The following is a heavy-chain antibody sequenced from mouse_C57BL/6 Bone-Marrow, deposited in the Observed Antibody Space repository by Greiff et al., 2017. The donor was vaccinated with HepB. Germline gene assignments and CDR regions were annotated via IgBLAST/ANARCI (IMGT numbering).Heavy chain of an antibody. V-gene: IGHV2-2*01. CDR2: IWSGGST. J-gene: IGHJ4*01. CDR3: ARKITTGGYAMDY. Sequence: QVQLQQSGPGLVQPSQSLSITCTVSGFSLTSYGVHWVRQSPGKGLEWLGVIWSGGSTDYNAAFISRLSISKDKSKSQVCFKMNSLQADDTAIYYCARKITTGGYAMDYWGQGTSVTVSS. CDR1: GFSLTSYG. D-gene: IGHD1-1*01.